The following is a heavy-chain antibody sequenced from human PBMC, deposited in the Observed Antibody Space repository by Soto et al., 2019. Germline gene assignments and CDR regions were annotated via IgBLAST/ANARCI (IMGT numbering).Heavy chain of an antibody. CDR3: ARAAPNLVTSDY. V-gene: IGHV6-1*01. Sequence: SQTLSLTCDISGDSVSSVIVAWNWIRQSPSRGLEWLGRTYYASTWINEYALSVRSRMSINADTSKNQFSLQLNSVTPEDTATYYCARAAPNLVTSDYWGQGTLVTVSS. D-gene: IGHD2-21*02. CDR2: TYYASTWIN. CDR1: GDSVSSVIVA. J-gene: IGHJ4*02.